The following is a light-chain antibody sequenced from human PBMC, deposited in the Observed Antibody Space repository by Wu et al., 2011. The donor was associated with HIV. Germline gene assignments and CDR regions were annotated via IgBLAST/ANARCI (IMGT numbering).Light chain of an antibody. J-gene: IGKJ2*01. CDR1: SW. Sequence: SWLAWYQQKSGKVPKLLISSASTLQHGVPSRFSGGGSGTDFTLTINSLQPEDFATYYCQHASEYPYTFGQGTKV. CDR3: QHASEYPYT. CDR2: SAS. V-gene: IGKV1D-12*01.